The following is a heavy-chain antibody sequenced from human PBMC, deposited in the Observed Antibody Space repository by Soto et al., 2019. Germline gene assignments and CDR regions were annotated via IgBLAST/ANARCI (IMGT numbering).Heavy chain of an antibody. V-gene: IGHV3-23*01. CDR1: GFTFSSYA. D-gene: IGHD3-3*01. J-gene: IGHJ4*02. Sequence: GRSLRLSCAASGFTFSSYAMSWVRQAPGKGLEWVSAISGSGGSTYYADSVKGRFTISRDNSKNTLYLQMNSLRAEDTAVYYCAKSRVRSGHHPLDYWGQGTLVTGSS. CDR3: AKSRVRSGHHPLDY. CDR2: ISGSGGST.